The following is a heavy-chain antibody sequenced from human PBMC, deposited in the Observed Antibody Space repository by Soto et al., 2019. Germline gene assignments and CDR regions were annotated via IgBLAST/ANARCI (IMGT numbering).Heavy chain of an antibody. CDR1: GFTFSSYG. Sequence: QVQLVESGGGVVQPGRSLRLSCAASGFTFSSYGMHWVRQAPGKGLEWVAVIWYDGSNKYYADSVKGRFTISRDNSKNALYLQMNSLRAEDMAVYYCARGSSSLSPYPHSMDVWGHGTTVTVSS. V-gene: IGHV3-33*01. D-gene: IGHD6-13*01. J-gene: IGHJ6*02. CDR2: IWYDGSNK. CDR3: ARGSSSLSPYPHSMDV.